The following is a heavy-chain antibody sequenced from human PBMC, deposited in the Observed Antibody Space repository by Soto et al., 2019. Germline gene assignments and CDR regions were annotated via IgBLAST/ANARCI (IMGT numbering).Heavy chain of an antibody. V-gene: IGHV6-1*01. Sequence: PSQTLSLTCAISGDSVSSSFVALNWFRQSPSRGLEWLGRTYYRSKWYNDYAVSVKSRITINPDTSKNQFSLQLDSVSPEDTAVYYCARSRGYDYYYYGMDVWGQGTTVTVSS. CDR3: ARSRGYDYYYYGMDV. CDR1: GDSVSSSFVA. J-gene: IGHJ6*02. CDR2: TYYRSKWYN. D-gene: IGHD5-18*01.